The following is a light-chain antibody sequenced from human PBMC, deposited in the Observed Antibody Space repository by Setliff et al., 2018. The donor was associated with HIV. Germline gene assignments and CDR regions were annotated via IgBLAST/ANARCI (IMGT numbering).Light chain of an antibody. J-gene: IGLJ1*01. V-gene: IGLV1-40*01. CDR3: QSYDSSLSAHV. Sequence: QSALTQPPSVSGAPGQRVTISCTGSSSNFGTGFDVHWYQQLPGTAPKLLIYGNINRPSGVPDRFSGSKSGTSASLAITGLQAEDEADYYCQSYDSSLSAHVFGTGTKVTVL. CDR2: GNI. CDR1: SSNFGTGFD.